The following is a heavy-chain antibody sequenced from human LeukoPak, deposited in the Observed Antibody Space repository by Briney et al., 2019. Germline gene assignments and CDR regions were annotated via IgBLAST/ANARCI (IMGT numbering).Heavy chain of an antibody. Sequence: GGSLRLSCAASGFTFDNRATHWVRQAPGKGLEWVSGITWNSGSIDYADSVKGRFTISRDNSKNTLYLQMNSLRAEDTAVYYCAKDGGSYYVRWFDPWGQGTLVTVSS. CDR3: AKDGGSYYVRWFDP. D-gene: IGHD1-26*01. CDR1: GFTFDNRA. V-gene: IGHV3-9*01. J-gene: IGHJ5*02. CDR2: ITWNSGSI.